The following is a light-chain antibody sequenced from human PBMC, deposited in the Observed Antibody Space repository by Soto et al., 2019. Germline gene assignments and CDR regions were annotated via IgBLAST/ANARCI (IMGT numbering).Light chain of an antibody. Sequence: QSVLTQPASVSGSPGQLITISCTGTSSDVGSYNYVAWYQQFPGKTPKLMIYEVRNRPSGVSSRFSGSKSGNMASLTISGLQAEDEADYYCISYTGSDTSYVFGTGTKVTVL. J-gene: IGLJ1*01. CDR2: EVR. V-gene: IGLV2-14*01. CDR3: ISYTGSDTSYV. CDR1: SSDVGSYNY.